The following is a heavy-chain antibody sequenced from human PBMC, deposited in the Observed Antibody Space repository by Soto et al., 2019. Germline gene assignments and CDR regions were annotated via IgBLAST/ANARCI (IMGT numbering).Heavy chain of an antibody. CDR3: AKEWEKYSYGKFDY. J-gene: IGHJ4*02. CDR2: ISYDGSNK. CDR1: GFTFSSYG. D-gene: IGHD5-18*01. Sequence: QVQLVESGGGVVQPGRSLRLSCAASGFTFSSYGMHWVRQAPGKGLEWVAVISYDGSNKYYADSVKGRFTISRDNSKNTMYLQMNSIRTEDTAVYYCAKEWEKYSYGKFDYWGQGTLVTVSS. V-gene: IGHV3-30*18.